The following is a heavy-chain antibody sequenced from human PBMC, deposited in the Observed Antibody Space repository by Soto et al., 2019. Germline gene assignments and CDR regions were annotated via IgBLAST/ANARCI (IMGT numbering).Heavy chain of an antibody. CDR3: AHSHGHKDAFDI. CDR2: IYWDDDK. CDR1: AFSLSTGGMC. Sequence: SGPTLVNPTQPLTLTCTFSAFSLSTGGMCVGWIRQPPGKALEWLALIYWDDDKRYSPSLKSRLTITKDTSKNQVVLTMTNMDPVDTATYYCAHSHGHKDAFDIWGQGTMVTVSS. V-gene: IGHV2-5*02. J-gene: IGHJ3*02.